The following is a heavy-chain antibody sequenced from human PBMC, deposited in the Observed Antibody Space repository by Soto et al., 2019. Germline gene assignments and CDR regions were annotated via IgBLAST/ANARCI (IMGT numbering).Heavy chain of an antibody. J-gene: IGHJ4*02. V-gene: IGHV1-69*13. CDR3: ARDSSRLYRLDY. CDR1: GGTFSSYA. Sequence: ASVKVSCKASGGTFSSYAISWVRQAPGQGLEWMGGIIPIVGTANYAQKFQGRVTMTADASTSTAYMELSSLRSEDTAVYYCARDSSRLYRLDYWGPGTLVTVSS. D-gene: IGHD6-13*01. CDR2: IIPIVGTA.